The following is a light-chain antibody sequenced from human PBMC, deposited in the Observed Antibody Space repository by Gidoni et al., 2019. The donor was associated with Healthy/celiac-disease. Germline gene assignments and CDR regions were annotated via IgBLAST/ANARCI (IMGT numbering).Light chain of an antibody. CDR2: WAS. CDR1: QSVLYSSNNKNY. Sequence: DIVMTQSPDPLAVSLGERATINCKSSQSVLYSSNNKNYLAWYQQKPGQPPKLLIYWASTRESGVPDRFSGSWSGTDFTLTISILQAEDVAVYYCQQYYSTPLTFXGXTKVEIK. V-gene: IGKV4-1*01. CDR3: QQYYSTPLT. J-gene: IGKJ4*01.